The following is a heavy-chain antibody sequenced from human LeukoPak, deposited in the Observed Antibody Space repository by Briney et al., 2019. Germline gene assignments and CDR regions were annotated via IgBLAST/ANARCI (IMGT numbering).Heavy chain of an antibody. V-gene: IGHV3-21*06. CDR1: GFTFCTYA. J-gene: IGHJ4*02. Sequence: PGGSLRLSCTACGFTFCTYAVAWPRQARGGGLEWISSMSSGSSYIYYADSVRGRLTSSKDNNKNSLYLEMNNLRGEDTCIYYCARDRPTGASRVVVVQWGQGTPVTVSS. CDR3: ARDRPTGASRVVVVQ. CDR2: MSSGSSYI. D-gene: IGHD2-21*01.